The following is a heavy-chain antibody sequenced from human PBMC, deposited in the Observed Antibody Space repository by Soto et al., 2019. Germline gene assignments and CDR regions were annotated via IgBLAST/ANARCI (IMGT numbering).Heavy chain of an antibody. J-gene: IGHJ5*02. CDR3: ARESKSLYCGGECYH. CDR2: IYYSGST. D-gene: IGHD2-21*01. Sequence: PSETLSLTCTVSGGSISSGDYYWSWIRQPPGKGLEWIGYIYYSGSTYYNPSLKSRVTISVDTSKNQFSLKLSSVTAADTAVYYCARESKSLYCGGECYHWGQGTLVTVSS. CDR1: GGSISSGDYY. V-gene: IGHV4-30-4*01.